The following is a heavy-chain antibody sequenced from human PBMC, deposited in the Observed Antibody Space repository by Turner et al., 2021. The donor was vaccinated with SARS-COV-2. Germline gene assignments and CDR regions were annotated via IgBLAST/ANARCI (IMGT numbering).Heavy chain of an antibody. J-gene: IGHJ5*02. CDR2: FDPEDCET. CDR3: ATGTPLGYQNWFDP. CDR1: GYTLIELS. V-gene: IGHV1-24*01. Sequence: QVQLVQSGAEVKKPGASVKVSCKVSGYTLIELSMHWVRQAPGKGLEWMGGFDPEDCETIYAQKFQGRVTMTEDTSTDTAYMELSSLRSEDTAVYYCATGTPLGYQNWFDPWGQGTLVTVSS. D-gene: IGHD2-2*01.